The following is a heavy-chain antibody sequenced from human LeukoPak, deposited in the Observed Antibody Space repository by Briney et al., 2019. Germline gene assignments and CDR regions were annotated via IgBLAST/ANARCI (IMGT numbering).Heavy chain of an antibody. J-gene: IGHJ2*01. D-gene: IGHD3-9*01. V-gene: IGHV3-23*01. Sequence: GGSLRLSCAASGFTFSSYAMSWVRQAPGKGLEWVSAISGSGGSTYYADSVKGRFTISRDNSKNTLYLQMNSLRAEDTAVYYCAKDSSYDILTGYCSGWYFDLWGRGTLVTVSS. CDR3: AKDSSYDILTGYCSGWYFDL. CDR2: ISGSGGST. CDR1: GFTFSSYA.